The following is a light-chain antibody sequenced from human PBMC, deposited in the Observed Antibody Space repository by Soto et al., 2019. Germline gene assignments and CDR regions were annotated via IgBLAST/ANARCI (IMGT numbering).Light chain of an antibody. V-gene: IGKV1-39*01. CDR3: QQSYSTPRL. Sequence: DIQMTQSPSSLSASVGXRVTITCRASQSISSYLNWYQQKPGKAPNLLIYAASSLQSGVPARFSGSGSGTDFTLTIRSLQPEDLATYSCQQSYSTPRLFGPGTKVDIK. J-gene: IGKJ3*01. CDR1: QSISSY. CDR2: AAS.